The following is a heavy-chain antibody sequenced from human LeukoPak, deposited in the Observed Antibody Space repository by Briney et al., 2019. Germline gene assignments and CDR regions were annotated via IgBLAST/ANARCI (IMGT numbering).Heavy chain of an antibody. CDR1: GGTFSSYA. CDR3: ARSYGGNSQNQYFQH. Sequence: SVKVSYKASGGTFSSYAISWVRQAPGQGLEWMGGIIPIFGTANYAQKFQGRVTITTDESTSTAYMELSSLRSEDTAVYYCARSYGGNSQNQYFQHWGQGTLVTVSS. J-gene: IGHJ1*01. V-gene: IGHV1-69*05. CDR2: IIPIFGTA. D-gene: IGHD4-23*01.